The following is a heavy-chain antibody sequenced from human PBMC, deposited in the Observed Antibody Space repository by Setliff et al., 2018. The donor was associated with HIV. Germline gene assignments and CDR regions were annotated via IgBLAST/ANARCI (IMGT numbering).Heavy chain of an antibody. CDR1: GASVNSNNYY. CDR2: IYYSGTT. V-gene: IGHV4-39*01. D-gene: IGHD3-10*01. Sequence: SETLSLTCTVSGASVNSNNYYWGWIRQPPGKGLEWIASIYYSGTTNYNPSLKSRVTISVDTSKNQFSLKLSSVTAADTAVYYCARLSLSLVRGIINSGDRFFDYWGQGSLVTVSS. CDR3: ARLSLSLVRGIINSGDRFFDY. J-gene: IGHJ4*02.